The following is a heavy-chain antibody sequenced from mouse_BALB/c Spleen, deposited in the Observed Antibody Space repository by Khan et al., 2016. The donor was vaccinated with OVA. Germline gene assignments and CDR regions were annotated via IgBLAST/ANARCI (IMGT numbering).Heavy chain of an antibody. D-gene: IGHD1-1*01. CDR1: GYTFTSYW. CDR2: IAPGSGST. V-gene: IGHV1S41*01. J-gene: IGHJ4*01. Sequence: DLVKPGASVKLSCKASGYTFTSYWINWIKQRPGQGLECIGRIAPGSGSTYYNEMFKGTATLTVDTSSSTAYIQLSSLSSEDSAVYFCSRSNYYGSSLYAMDYWSQGTSVTVTS. CDR3: SRSNYYGSSLYAMDY.